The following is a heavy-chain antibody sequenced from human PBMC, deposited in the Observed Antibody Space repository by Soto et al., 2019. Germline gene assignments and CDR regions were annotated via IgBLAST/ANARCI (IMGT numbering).Heavy chain of an antibody. CDR3: AKSPSTIAARYFDY. D-gene: IGHD6-6*01. Sequence: GGSLRLSCAASGFSFSSNAMGWVRQAPGKGLEWVSGVSGSGGGTYYADSVKGRFTISRDNSKNTLYLQMNSLRAEDTAVYYCAKSPSTIAARYFDYWGQGTLVTVSS. J-gene: IGHJ4*02. CDR2: VSGSGGGT. CDR1: GFSFSSNA. V-gene: IGHV3-23*01.